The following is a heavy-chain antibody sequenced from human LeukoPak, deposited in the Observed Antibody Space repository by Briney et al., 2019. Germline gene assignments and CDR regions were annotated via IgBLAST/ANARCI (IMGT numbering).Heavy chain of an antibody. D-gene: IGHD6-19*01. Sequence: ASVKVSCKASGYTFTSYYMHWVRQAPGQGLEWMGIINPSGGSTSYAQKFQGRVTMTRDMSTSTVYMELSSLRSEDTAVYYCATLAVAGTFPFDYWGQGTLVTVSS. CDR2: INPSGGST. CDR3: ATLAVAGTFPFDY. CDR1: GYTFTSYY. J-gene: IGHJ4*02. V-gene: IGHV1-46*01.